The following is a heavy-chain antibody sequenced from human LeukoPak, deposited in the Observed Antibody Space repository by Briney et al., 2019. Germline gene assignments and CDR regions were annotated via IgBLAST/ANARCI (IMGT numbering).Heavy chain of an antibody. V-gene: IGHV3-7*01. Sequence: GGSLRLSCAASGFSFSSWSMSWVRQAPGKRLEWVANMKEDGSEIYYVDSVQGRFTISRDNAKSSVYLQMNSLRGEDTAVYYCARENWGLFDYWGQGALVTVSS. CDR2: MKEDGSEI. CDR1: GFSFSSWS. J-gene: IGHJ4*02. D-gene: IGHD7-27*01. CDR3: ARENWGLFDY.